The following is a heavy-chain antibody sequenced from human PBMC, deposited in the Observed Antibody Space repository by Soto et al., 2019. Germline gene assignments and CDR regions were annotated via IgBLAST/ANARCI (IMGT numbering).Heavy chain of an antibody. D-gene: IGHD3-22*01. Sequence: SVKVSCKAAGGTFSSHGISWVRQAPGQGLEWMGVIIPMLVTPQYAQKFQGRVTITADELASTVYMELTSLRPEDTAVYFCARETRPYYFDSSGYPDAFDIWGQGTVVTVSS. V-gene: IGHV1-69*13. CDR3: ARETRPYYFDSSGYPDAFDI. CDR1: GGTFSSHG. J-gene: IGHJ3*02. CDR2: IIPMLVTP.